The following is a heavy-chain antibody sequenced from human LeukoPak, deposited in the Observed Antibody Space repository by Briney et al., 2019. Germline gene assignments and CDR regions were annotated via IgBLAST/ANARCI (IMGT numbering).Heavy chain of an antibody. D-gene: IGHD6-19*01. Sequence: PGGSLRLSCAASGFTFSSYSMNWVRQAPGKGLEWVSGITGSGTNTHYADSVKGRLIISRDNSKETLFLQINRLRVEDTAVYYCAKGRGYGSAWYGTHWGQGTLVTVSS. CDR1: GFTFSSYS. J-gene: IGHJ4*02. CDR3: AKGRGYGSAWYGTH. CDR2: ITGSGTNT. V-gene: IGHV3-23*01.